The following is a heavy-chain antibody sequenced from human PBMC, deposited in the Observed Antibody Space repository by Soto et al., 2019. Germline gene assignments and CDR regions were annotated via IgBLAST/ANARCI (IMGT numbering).Heavy chain of an antibody. CDR2: IWYDGSNK. Sequence: QVQLVESGGGVVQPGRSLRLSCAASGFTFSSYGMHWVRQAPGKGLEWVAVIWYDGSNKYYADSVKGRFTISRDNSKNTLSLQMNSLRAEDTAVCYRERGTTTVNDFYDALDVWGQGTTVTVSS. J-gene: IGHJ6*02. CDR3: ERGTTTVNDFYDALDV. D-gene: IGHD4-4*01. V-gene: IGHV3-33*01. CDR1: GFTFSSYG.